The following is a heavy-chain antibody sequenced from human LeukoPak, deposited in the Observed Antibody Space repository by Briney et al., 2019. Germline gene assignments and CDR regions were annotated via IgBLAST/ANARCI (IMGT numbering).Heavy chain of an antibody. CDR3: ARARVIAGYYYYYMDV. V-gene: IGHV1-69*13. D-gene: IGHD2-21*01. J-gene: IGHJ6*03. CDR1: GYTFTSYY. Sequence: SVKVSCKASGYTFTSYYMHWVRQAPGQGLEWMGGIIPIFGTANYAQKFQGRVTITADESTSTAYMELSSLRSEDTAVYYCARARVIAGYYYYYMDVWGKGTTVTVSS. CDR2: IIPIFGTA.